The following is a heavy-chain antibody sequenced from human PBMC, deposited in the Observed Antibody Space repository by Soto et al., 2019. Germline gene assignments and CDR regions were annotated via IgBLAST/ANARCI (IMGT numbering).Heavy chain of an antibody. Sequence: SETLSLTCTVSGGSISSGGYYWSWIRQHPGKGLEWIGYIYYSGSTYYNPSLKSRVTISVDTSKNQFSLKLSSVTAADTAVYYCARARRITIFGSNWFDPWGQGTLVTVSS. D-gene: IGHD3-3*01. V-gene: IGHV4-31*03. J-gene: IGHJ5*02. CDR2: IYYSGST. CDR3: ARARRITIFGSNWFDP. CDR1: GGSISSGGYY.